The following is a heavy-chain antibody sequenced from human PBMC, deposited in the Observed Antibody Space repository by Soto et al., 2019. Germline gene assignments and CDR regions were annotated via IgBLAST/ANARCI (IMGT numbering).Heavy chain of an antibody. Sequence: GGSLRLSCAASGFTFTNDWMNWVRQAPGKGLEWVGRIKSKTDGGTTDYAAPVEGRFTISRDDSRDTLYLQMNSLKTEDTALYYCTTDLFPRARRNYWDQGTLVTVSS. CDR1: GFTFTNDW. J-gene: IGHJ4*02. CDR2: IKSKTDGGTT. CDR3: TTDLFPRARRNY. D-gene: IGHD5-12*01. V-gene: IGHV3-15*07.